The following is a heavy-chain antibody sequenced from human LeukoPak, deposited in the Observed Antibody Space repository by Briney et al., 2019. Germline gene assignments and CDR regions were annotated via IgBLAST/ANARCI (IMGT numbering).Heavy chain of an antibody. CDR3: AKAPFSSGWSYFDY. Sequence: GGSLRLSFPASGVTFDDYAIHWVRQAPGKGLKGVSWISGDSGSIGYADSVKGRFTISRDNANNSLYLQMNNLRPKDTALYYCAKAPFSSGWSYFDYWGQGTLVPVS. CDR2: ISGDSGSI. V-gene: IGHV3-9*01. CDR1: GVTFDDYA. J-gene: IGHJ4*02. D-gene: IGHD6-19*01.